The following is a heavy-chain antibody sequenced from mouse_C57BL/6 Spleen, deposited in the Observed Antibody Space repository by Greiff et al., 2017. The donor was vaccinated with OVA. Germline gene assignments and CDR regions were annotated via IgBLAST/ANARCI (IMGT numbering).Heavy chain of an antibody. J-gene: IGHJ4*01. CDR2: ISNGGGST. Sequence: EVKLQESGGGLVQPGGSLKLSCAASGFNFSDYYMYWVRQTPEKRLEWVAYISNGGGSTYYPDTVQGRVTISRDNAKNTLYLQMSRLKSEDTAMYYCARLDGSSYGGYAMDYWGQGTSVTVSS. CDR1: GFNFSDYY. V-gene: IGHV5-12*01. D-gene: IGHD1-1*01. CDR3: ARLDGSSYGGYAMDY.